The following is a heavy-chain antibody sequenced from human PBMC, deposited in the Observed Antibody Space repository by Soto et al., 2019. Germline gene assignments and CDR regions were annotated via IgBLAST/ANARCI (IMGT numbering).Heavy chain of an antibody. CDR1: GYTFATYD. V-gene: IGHV1-8*01. CDR2: MNPNSGNT. D-gene: IGHD2-21*01. CDR3: ARSDGYNFNWLDS. Sequence: QVQLVQSGAEVKTPGASVKVSCKASGYTFATYDINWVRQAPGQVLEWMGWMNPNSGNTGYAQKFQGRLTMTRDTALSVAHMELSSLRNADTAVYYCARSDGYNFNWLDSWGQGTLVTVSA. J-gene: IGHJ5*01.